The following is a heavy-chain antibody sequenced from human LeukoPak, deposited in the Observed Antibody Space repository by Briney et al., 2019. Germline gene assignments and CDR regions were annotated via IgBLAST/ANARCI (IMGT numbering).Heavy chain of an antibody. Sequence: NPSQTLSLTCTVSGGSISTSSYYSGWVRQPPGKGLEWFVNIFYSGSTYYSPSLKSRVTISLDTSRNQFSLKLNSVTAADTAVYYCARVGAWIAAPLYYFDYWGQGTLVTVSS. D-gene: IGHD6-13*01. CDR3: ARVGAWIAAPLYYFDY. CDR2: IFYSGST. V-gene: IGHV4-39*07. J-gene: IGHJ4*02. CDR1: GGSISTSSYY.